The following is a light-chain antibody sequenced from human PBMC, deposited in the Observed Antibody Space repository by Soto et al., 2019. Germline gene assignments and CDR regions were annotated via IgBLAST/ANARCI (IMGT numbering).Light chain of an antibody. CDR3: QQYGSSPPT. V-gene: IGKV3-20*01. J-gene: IGKJ2*01. Sequence: EIVLPQSPGTLSLSPGERATLSCRASQSVSSSYLAWYQHKPGQAPRLLIYGASSRATGIPDRVSGSGSGTDFTLTISRLEPEDFAVYYCQQYGSSPPTFGQGTKLEIK. CDR1: QSVSSSY. CDR2: GAS.